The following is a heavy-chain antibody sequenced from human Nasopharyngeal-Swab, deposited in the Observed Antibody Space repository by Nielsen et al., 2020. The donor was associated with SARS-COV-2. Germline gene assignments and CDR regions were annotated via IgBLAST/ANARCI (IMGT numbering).Heavy chain of an antibody. Sequence: GESLKISCAASEDPFDDYGMHWVRQAQGKVLEWGAVIWYDGSTEYYADSVKGRFTISRDKSKKTLYLLMNSLSAEDTAVYYCAGSSWSSGDAFAIWGQGTVVTFSS. CDR2: IWYDGSTE. D-gene: IGHD6-13*01. CDR3: AGSSWSSGDAFAI. CDR1: EDPFDDYG. J-gene: IGHJ3*02. V-gene: IGHV3-33*01.